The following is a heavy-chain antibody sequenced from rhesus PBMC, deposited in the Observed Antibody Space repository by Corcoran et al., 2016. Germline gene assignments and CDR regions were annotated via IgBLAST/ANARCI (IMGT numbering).Heavy chain of an antibody. CDR2: IYSNTEST. J-gene: IGHJ4*01. CDR3: ARGLGDY. Sequence: QVQLQESGPGLVKPSETLSLTCAVSGRSISSSNWCTWIRQPPGKGLEWIGGIYSNTESTNYNPSLKNRVTTSKDTSKIQFSLKLRSVTAADTAVYYCARGLGDYWGQGVLVTVSS. V-gene: IGHV4S12*01. D-gene: IGHD3-3*01. CDR1: GRSISSSNWC.